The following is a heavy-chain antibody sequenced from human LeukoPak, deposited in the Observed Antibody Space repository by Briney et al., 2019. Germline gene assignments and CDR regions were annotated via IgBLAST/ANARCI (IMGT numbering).Heavy chain of an antibody. CDR1: GGSISSGSYY. V-gene: IGHV4-61*02. Sequence: PSQTLSLTCTVSGGSISSGSYYWSWIRQPAGKGLEWIGRIYTSGSTNYNPSLKSRVTISVDTSKNQFSLKLSSVTAANTAVYYCARTGYGRDYYGMDVWGQGTTVTVSS. CDR2: IYTSGST. D-gene: IGHD1-26*01. CDR3: ARTGYGRDYYGMDV. J-gene: IGHJ6*02.